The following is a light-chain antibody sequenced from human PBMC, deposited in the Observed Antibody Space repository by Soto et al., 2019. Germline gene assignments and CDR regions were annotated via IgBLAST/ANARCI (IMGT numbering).Light chain of an antibody. CDR3: SSYTSSSTLYV. J-gene: IGLJ1*01. Sequence: QSVLTQPPSASGTPGQTVTISCSISSPNVGTNPVAWYQQLPGTAPKLLIYTNSQRPLGVPVRFSGSKSGTSASLAISGLQAEDEADYYCSSYTSSSTLYVFGTGTKVTVL. CDR1: SPNVGTNP. V-gene: IGLV1-44*01. CDR2: TNS.